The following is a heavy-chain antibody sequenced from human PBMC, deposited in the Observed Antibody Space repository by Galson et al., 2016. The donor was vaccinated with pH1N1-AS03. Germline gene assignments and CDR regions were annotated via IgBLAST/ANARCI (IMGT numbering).Heavy chain of an antibody. CDR2: IYGGGDT. J-gene: IGHJ4*02. CDR3: AREPWGSTQGEY. D-gene: IGHD3-16*01. V-gene: IGHV3-53*01. CDR1: GFTINNNY. Sequence: SLRLSCAASGFTINNNYMSWVRQAPGKGLEWVSVIYGGGDTFYADSVKGRFTISRDNSKSTVYPQMNSLRVEDTAVYYCAREPWGSTQGEYWGQGTLVTVSS.